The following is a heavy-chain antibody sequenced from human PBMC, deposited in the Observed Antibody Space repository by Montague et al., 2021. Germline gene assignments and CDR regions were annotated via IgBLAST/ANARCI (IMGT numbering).Heavy chain of an antibody. J-gene: IGHJ6*03. Sequence: SETLSLTCTVFGDSINTYSWSWIRQPAGKGLEWIGRLSNGGSTNSNPSLKSRVSMSVDTSKNQFSLELSSVTAADTAVYFCARDTMGASGYFYYYYMDVWGRGTTVTVSS. CDR1: GDSINTYS. CDR3: ARDTMGASGYFYYYYMDV. CDR2: LSNGGST. V-gene: IGHV4-4*07. D-gene: IGHD1-26*01.